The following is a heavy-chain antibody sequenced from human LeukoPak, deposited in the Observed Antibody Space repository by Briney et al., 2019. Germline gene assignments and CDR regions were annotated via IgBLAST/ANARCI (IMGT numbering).Heavy chain of an antibody. V-gene: IGHV4-59*01. CDR1: GGSISSYY. D-gene: IGHD3-3*01. J-gene: IGHJ4*02. CDR2: IYYSGST. Sequence: TSQTLSLTCTVSGGSISSYYWSWIRQPPGKGLEWIGYIYYSGSTNYNPSLKSRVTISVDTSKNQFSLKLSSVTAADTAVYYCASSSIRFLEWLAFDYWGQGTLVTVSS. CDR3: ASSSIRFLEWLAFDY.